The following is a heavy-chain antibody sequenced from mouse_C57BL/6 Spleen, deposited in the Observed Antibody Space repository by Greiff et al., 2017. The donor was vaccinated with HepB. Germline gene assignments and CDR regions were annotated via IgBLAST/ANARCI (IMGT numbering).Heavy chain of an antibody. CDR3: GSYGKMDY. V-gene: IGHV1-59*01. Sequence: QVQLQQPGAELVRPGTSVKLSCKASGYTFTSYWMHWVKQRPGQGLEWIGVIDPSDSYTNYNQKFKGKATLTVDTSSSTAYMQLSSLTSEDSAVYYCGSYGKMDYWGQGTSVTVSS. D-gene: IGHD2-1*01. CDR1: GYTFTSYW. CDR2: IDPSDSYT. J-gene: IGHJ4*01.